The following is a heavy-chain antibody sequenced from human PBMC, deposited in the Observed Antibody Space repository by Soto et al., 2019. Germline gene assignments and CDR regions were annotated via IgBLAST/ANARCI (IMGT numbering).Heavy chain of an antibody. CDR3: AREANYGTSDGMDV. Sequence: KSGGSLRLSCAASGFTFSSYSMNWVLQAPGKGLEWVSSISSSSSYIYYADSVKGRFTISRANAKNSLYLQMNSLRAEDTAAYYCAREANYGTSDGMDVWGQGTTVTVS. CDR1: GFTFSSYS. D-gene: IGHD4-17*01. CDR2: ISSSSSYI. J-gene: IGHJ6*02. V-gene: IGHV3-21*01.